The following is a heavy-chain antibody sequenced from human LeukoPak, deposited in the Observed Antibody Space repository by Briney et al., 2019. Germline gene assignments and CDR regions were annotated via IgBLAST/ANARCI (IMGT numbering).Heavy chain of an antibody. CDR3: VKTSTDYYYDY. CDR1: GFTFSDFA. CDR2: ISRDGGAT. Sequence: PGGSLRPSCSASGFTFSDFAFHWVRQAPGKGLEYISAISRDGGATYYADSVKGRFIISRDNSKNTLYLQMSSLRAEDTAIYYCVKTSTDYYYDYWGQGTLVTVSS. D-gene: IGHD1-1*01. J-gene: IGHJ4*02. V-gene: IGHV3-64D*09.